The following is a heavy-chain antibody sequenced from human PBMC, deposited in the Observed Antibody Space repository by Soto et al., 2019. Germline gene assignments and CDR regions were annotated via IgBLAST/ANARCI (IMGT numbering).Heavy chain of an antibody. CDR1: GYTFTSYA. CDR3: ARVRITMVRGVTTLTARLDY. D-gene: IGHD3-10*01. J-gene: IGHJ4*02. V-gene: IGHV1-3*01. Sequence: ASVKVSCKASGYTFTSYAMHWVRQAPGQRLEWMGWINAGNGNTKYSQKFQGRVTITRDTSASTAYMELSSLRSEDTAVYYCARVRITMVRGVTTLTARLDYWGQGTLVTVSS. CDR2: INAGNGNT.